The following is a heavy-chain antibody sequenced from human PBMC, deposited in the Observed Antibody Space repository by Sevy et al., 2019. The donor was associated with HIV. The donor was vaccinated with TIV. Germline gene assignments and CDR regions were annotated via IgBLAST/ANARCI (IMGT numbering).Heavy chain of an antibody. J-gene: IGHJ4*02. D-gene: IGHD1-26*01. V-gene: IGHV3-30-3*01. Sequence: GGSLRLSCAASGFTFKTYAMHWVRQAPGGGLEWVAVISYDGTNKYYEASVKGRFPIYRDDSKNTVFLQMNSLKSEDTAVYYCARDNRPLVGATNYFDYWGQGSLVTVSS. CDR3: ARDNRPLVGATNYFDY. CDR1: GFTFKTYA. CDR2: ISYDGTNK.